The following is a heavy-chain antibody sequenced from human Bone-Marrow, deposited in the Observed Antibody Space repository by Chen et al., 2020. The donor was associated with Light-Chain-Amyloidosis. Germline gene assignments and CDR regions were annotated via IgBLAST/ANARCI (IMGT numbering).Heavy chain of an antibody. Sequence: EVQLVESGGGLVQPGGSLRLSCAASGFTFSSHSMNWVRQAPGKGLEWVSYISSSSSTIYYADSVKGRFTISRDNAKNSLYLQMNSLRDEDTAVYYCARDGGYCSSPNCYAGVWGQGTLVTVSS. CDR2: ISSSSSTI. CDR3: ARDGGYCSSPNCYAGV. V-gene: IGHV3-48*02. D-gene: IGHD2-2*01. J-gene: IGHJ4*02. CDR1: GFTFSSHS.